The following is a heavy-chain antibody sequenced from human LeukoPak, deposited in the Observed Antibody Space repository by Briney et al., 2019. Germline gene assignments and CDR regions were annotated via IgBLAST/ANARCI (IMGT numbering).Heavy chain of an antibody. CDR2: IYHSGST. CDR1: GYSMSSGYY. CDR3: ARDVGIAAAYDY. Sequence: KSSETLSLTCAVSGYSMSSGYYSGWIRQPPGKGLEWIGSIYHSGSTYYNPSLKSRVTISVDTSKNQFSLKLSSVTAADTAVYYCARDVGIAAAYDYWGQGTLVTVSS. V-gene: IGHV4-38-2*02. J-gene: IGHJ4*02. D-gene: IGHD6-13*01.